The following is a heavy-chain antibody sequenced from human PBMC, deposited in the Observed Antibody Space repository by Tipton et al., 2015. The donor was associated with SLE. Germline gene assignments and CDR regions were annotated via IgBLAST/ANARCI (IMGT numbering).Heavy chain of an antibody. Sequence: TLSLTCTVSGGSISSYYWSWIRQPPGKGLEWIGYIYYSGSTNYNPSLKSRVTISVDTSKNQFSLKLSSVTAADTAVYYCARASRTIFGVADPNYFDYWGQGTLVTVSS. D-gene: IGHD3-3*01. CDR1: GGSISSYY. J-gene: IGHJ4*02. V-gene: IGHV4-59*01. CDR3: ARASRTIFGVADPNYFDY. CDR2: IYYSGST.